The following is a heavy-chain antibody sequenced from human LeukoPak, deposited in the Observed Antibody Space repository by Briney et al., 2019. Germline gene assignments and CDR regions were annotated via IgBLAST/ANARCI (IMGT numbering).Heavy chain of an antibody. CDR3: GRSSYYDFWSEPDY. CDR1: GGTFSSYA. D-gene: IGHD3-3*01. J-gene: IGHJ4*02. Sequence: ASVKVSCKASGGTFSSYAISWVRQAPGQGLEWMGGIIPIFGTANYAQKFQGRVTITADESTSTAYMELSSLRSEDTAVYYCGRSSYYDFWSEPDYWGQGTLVTVSS. CDR2: IIPIFGTA. V-gene: IGHV1-69*13.